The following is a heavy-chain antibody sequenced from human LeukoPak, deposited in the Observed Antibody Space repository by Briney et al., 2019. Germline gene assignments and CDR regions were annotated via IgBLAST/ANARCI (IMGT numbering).Heavy chain of an antibody. J-gene: IGHJ4*02. CDR1: AGSFSGYY. D-gene: IGHD6-19*01. CDR3: AGADSSGWDINY. V-gene: IGHV4-34*01. CDR2: INHSGST. Sequence: SETLSLTCAVYAGSFSGYYWSWIRQPPGKGLEWIGEINHSGSTNYNPSLKSRVTISVDTSKNQFSLKLSSVTAADTAVYYCAGADSSGWDINYWGRGTLVTVSS.